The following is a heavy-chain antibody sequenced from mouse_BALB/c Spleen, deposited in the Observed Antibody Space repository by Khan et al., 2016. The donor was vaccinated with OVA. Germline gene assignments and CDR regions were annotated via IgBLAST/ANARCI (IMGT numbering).Heavy chain of an antibody. Sequence: QVQLQQSGAELVRPGVSVKIPCKGSGYTFTDFTMHWVKQSHGKSLEWIGVVSTYYGDATYNQKFKGKATMTVDKSSSTAYMELARLTSEDSAIYYGAGGGGGDRFAYWGQGTLVTVSA. J-gene: IGHJ3*01. CDR1: GYTFTDFT. CDR3: AGGGGGDRFAY. CDR2: VSTYYGDA. V-gene: IGHV1S137*01.